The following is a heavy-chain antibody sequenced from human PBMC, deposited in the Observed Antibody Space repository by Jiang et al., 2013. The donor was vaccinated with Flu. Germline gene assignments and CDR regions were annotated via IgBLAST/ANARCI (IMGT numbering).Heavy chain of an antibody. V-gene: IGHV3-23*04. Sequence: VQLVESGGGLLRPGGSLRLSCAASGFTFNSYAMSWVRQAPGKGLEWVSGVTSSGDNTYYADSVKGRFTISRDNSKNTLSLQINSLRAEDTAVYFCARNKVYCTDGVCYSTSYYYYGMDVWGQGTTVTVSS. CDR1: GFTFNSYA. CDR2: VTSSGDNT. CDR3: ARNKVYCTDGVCYSTSYYYYGMDV. J-gene: IGHJ6*02. D-gene: IGHD2-8*01.